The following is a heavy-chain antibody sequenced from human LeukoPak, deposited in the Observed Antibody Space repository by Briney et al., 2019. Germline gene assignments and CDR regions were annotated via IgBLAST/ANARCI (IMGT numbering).Heavy chain of an antibody. D-gene: IGHD1-14*01. CDR2: ISGSGGST. CDR3: AKGDGSITYYYYYGMDV. J-gene: IGHJ6*02. Sequence: PGGSLRLSCAASGFTFSSYAMSWVRQAPGKGLEWVSAISGSGGSTYYADSVKGRFTISRDNSKNTLYLQMNSLRAEDTAVYYCAKGDGSITYYYYYGMDVWGQGTTVTVSS. CDR1: GFTFSSYA. V-gene: IGHV3-23*01.